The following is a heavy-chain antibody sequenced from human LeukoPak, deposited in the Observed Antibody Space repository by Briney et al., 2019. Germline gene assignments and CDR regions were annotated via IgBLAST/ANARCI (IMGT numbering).Heavy chain of an antibody. CDR2: ISYDGSNK. V-gene: IGHV3-30*18. CDR1: GFTFSSYG. D-gene: IGHD6-13*01. CDR3: AKPGSSSWYGRYYFDY. J-gene: IGHJ4*02. Sequence: PGRFLRLSCAASGFTFSSYGMHWVRQAPGKGLEWVAVISYDGSNKYYADSVKGRFTISRDNSKNTLYLQMNSLRAEDTAVYYCAKPGSSSWYGRYYFDYWGQGTLVTVSS.